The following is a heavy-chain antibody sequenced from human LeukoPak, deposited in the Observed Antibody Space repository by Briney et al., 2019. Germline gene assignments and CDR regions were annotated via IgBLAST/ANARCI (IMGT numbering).Heavy chain of an antibody. D-gene: IGHD6-19*01. CDR1: GFTFGSSW. CDR3: RGWSFYFEY. V-gene: IGHV3-74*01. CDR2: INADGSVT. J-gene: IGHJ4*02. Sequence: PGGSLRLSCAASGFTFGSSWMHWVRQVPGKGLVWVSRINADGSVTNYADSVKGRFTVSRDSAKNTLYLQMNSLKDEDAAFVKERGWSFYFEYWGRGALVTVPS.